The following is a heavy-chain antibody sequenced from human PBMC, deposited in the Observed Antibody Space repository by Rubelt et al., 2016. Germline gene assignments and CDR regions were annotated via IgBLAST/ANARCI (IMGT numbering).Heavy chain of an antibody. V-gene: IGHV3-33*01. D-gene: IGHD1-26*01. CDR2: IWYDGSNK. J-gene: IGHJ4*02. CDR3: ARGGMGGSTGYFDY. Sequence: GGVVQPGRSLRLSCAASGFTFSSYGMHWVRQAPGKGLEWVAVIWYDGSNKYYADSVKGRFTISSDNSKNTLYLQMNSLSAEDTAVYYCARGGMGGSTGYFDYWGQGTLVTVSS. CDR1: GFTFSSYG.